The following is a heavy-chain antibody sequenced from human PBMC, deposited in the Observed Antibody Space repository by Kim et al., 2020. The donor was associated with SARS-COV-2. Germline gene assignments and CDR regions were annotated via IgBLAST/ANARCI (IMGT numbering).Heavy chain of an antibody. Sequence: SETLSLTCAVYGGSFSGYYWSWIRQPPGKGLEWIGEINHSGSTNYNPSLKSRVTISVDTSKNQFSLKLSSVTAADTAVYYCARTIWFGELNYFDYWGQGTLVTVSS. CDR1: GGSFSGYY. CDR3: ARTIWFGELNYFDY. J-gene: IGHJ4*02. D-gene: IGHD3-10*01. CDR2: INHSGST. V-gene: IGHV4-34*01.